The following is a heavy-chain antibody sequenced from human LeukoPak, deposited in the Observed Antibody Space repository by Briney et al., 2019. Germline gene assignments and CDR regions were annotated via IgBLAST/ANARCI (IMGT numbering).Heavy chain of an antibody. J-gene: IGHJ5*02. CDR3: ARSKAAATDP. V-gene: IGHV3-21*01. D-gene: IGHD6-13*01. Sequence: PGGSLRLSCAASGFTFSSYSMTWVRQAPGKGLEWVSSISSSSRYIYYADSMKGRFTISRDNAKNSLFLQMNSLRAEDAAVYYCARSKAAATDPWGQGTLVTVSS. CDR2: ISSSSRYI. CDR1: GFTFSSYS.